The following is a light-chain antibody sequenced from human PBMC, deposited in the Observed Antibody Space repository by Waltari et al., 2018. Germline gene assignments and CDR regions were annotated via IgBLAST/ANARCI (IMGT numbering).Light chain of an antibody. V-gene: IGKV3-15*01. CDR3: QQYYNWPYT. CDR2: GAS. Sequence: EIVMTQSPATLSVSPGERATLSCRASQGVDSNLAWYQQKPGQPPRLLLYGASTRATGVPARFSGSGSGTEFTLTISSLQSADFAVYYCQQYYNWPYTFGQGTKLEIK. CDR1: QGVDSN. J-gene: IGKJ2*01.